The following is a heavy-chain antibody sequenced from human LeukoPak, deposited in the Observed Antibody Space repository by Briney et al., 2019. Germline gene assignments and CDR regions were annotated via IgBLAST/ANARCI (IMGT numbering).Heavy chain of an antibody. J-gene: IGHJ6*02. CDR3: ASIDGDRYYGMDV. V-gene: IGHV4-39*01. CDR1: GGSISSSNYH. D-gene: IGHD5-24*01. CDR2: IYYNGRT. Sequence: SETLSLTCTVSGGSISSSNYHWGWIRQPPGKGLEWIGSIYYNGRTSYNPPLKSRVTISIDTSKNQFSLKVNSVTAADTAVYYCASIDGDRYYGMDVWGQGTTITVSS.